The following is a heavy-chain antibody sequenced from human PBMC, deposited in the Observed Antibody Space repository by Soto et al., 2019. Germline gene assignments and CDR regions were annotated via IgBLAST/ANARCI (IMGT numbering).Heavy chain of an antibody. V-gene: IGHV1-18*01. CDR2: ISAYNGNT. Sequence: ASVKVSCKASGYTFTRYDINWVRQATGQGLEWMGWISAYNGNTNYAQKLQGRVTMTTDTSTSTAYMELRSLRSDDTAVYYCASNYYYDSSGYYLPLAFWGQGTLVTVSS. CDR1: GYTFTRYD. D-gene: IGHD3-22*01. J-gene: IGHJ4*02. CDR3: ASNYYYDSSGYYLPLAF.